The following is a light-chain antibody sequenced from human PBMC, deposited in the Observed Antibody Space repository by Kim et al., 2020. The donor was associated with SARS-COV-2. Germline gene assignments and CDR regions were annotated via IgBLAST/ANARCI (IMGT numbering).Light chain of an antibody. CDR2: EGT. CDR1: KLGDKY. CDR3: QAWDSRTVI. J-gene: IGLJ2*01. V-gene: IGLV3-1*01. Sequence: SYELAQPPSVSVSPGQTASITCSGDKLGDKYACWYQQKPGQSPLLVIYEGTERPSGIPERFSGSKSGTTATLTISGTQAMDEADYYCQAWDSRTVIFGGGTQLTVL.